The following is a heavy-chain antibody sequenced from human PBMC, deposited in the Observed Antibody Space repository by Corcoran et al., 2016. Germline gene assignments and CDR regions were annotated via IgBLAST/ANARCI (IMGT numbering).Heavy chain of an antibody. J-gene: IGHJ3*02. V-gene: IGHV3-30*18. CDR3: AKDFFHGGIFPGDAFDI. Sequence: QVQLVESGGGVVQPGRSLRLSCAASGFTFSSYGMHWVRQAPGKGLEWVAVISYDGSNKYYADSVKGRFTISRDNSKNTLYLQMNSLRADDTAVYYCAKDFFHGGIFPGDAFDIWGQGTMVTVSS. CDR1: GFTFSSYG. D-gene: IGHD1-26*01. CDR2: ISYDGSNK.